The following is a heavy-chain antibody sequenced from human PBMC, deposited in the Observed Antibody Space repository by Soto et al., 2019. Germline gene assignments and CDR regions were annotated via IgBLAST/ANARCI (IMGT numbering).Heavy chain of an antibody. Sequence: PGGSLRLSCVGSGFTFSTYSINWVRQAPGKGLEWVSSISSRSDIYYADSVKGRFTISRDNAKNSLYLQMNSLRAEDTAVYYCAIEAIAARSFDPWGQGTLVTVSS. CDR2: ISSRSDI. V-gene: IGHV3-21*01. D-gene: IGHD6-13*01. J-gene: IGHJ5*02. CDR3: AIEAIAARSFDP. CDR1: GFTFSTYS.